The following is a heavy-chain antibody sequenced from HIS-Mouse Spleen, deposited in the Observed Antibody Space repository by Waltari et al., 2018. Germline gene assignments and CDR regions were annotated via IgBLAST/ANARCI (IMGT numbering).Heavy chain of an antibody. V-gene: IGHV4-39*07. CDR3: AREIPYSSSWYDWYFDL. CDR2: IDYRGGT. Sequence: QLQLQESGPGLVKPSETLSLTCTVSGGSISSSIYYWGWIRQPPGKGLEWIGSIDYRGGTYYNPALKSRVTISVDTYKNQFSLRLSSVTAADTAVYYCAREIPYSSSWYDWYFDLWGRGTLVTVSS. D-gene: IGHD6-13*01. CDR1: GGSISSSIYY. J-gene: IGHJ2*01.